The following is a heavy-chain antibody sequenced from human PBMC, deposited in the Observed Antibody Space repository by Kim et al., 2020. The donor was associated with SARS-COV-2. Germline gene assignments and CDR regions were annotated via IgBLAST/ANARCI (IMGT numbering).Heavy chain of an antibody. CDR3: ARGKGFDY. CDR1: GGSFSGYY. Sequence: SETLSLTCAVYGGSFSGYYWSWIRQPPGKGLEWIGEINHSGSTNYNPSLKSRVTISVDTSKNQFSLKLSSVTAADTAVYYCARGKGFDYWGQGTLVTVSS. V-gene: IGHV4-34*01. J-gene: IGHJ4*02. CDR2: INHSGST.